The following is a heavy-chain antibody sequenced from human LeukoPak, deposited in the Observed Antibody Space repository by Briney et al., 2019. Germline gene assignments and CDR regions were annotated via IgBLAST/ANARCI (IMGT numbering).Heavy chain of an antibody. CDR1: GFTFSSYA. Sequence: GGSLRLSCAASGFTFSSYAMSWVRQAPGKGLEWVSAISGSGGSTYYADSVKGRFTISRDNSKNTLYLQMNSLRAEDTAVYYCAKNYYDILTGYYIDWGQGTLVTASS. CDR3: AKNYYDILTGYYID. D-gene: IGHD3-9*01. CDR2: ISGSGGST. V-gene: IGHV3-23*01. J-gene: IGHJ4*02.